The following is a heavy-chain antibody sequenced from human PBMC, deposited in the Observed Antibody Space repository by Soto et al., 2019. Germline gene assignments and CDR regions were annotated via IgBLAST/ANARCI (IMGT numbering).Heavy chain of an antibody. V-gene: IGHV4-59*02. Sequence: SETLSLTCSFSGDSVTSHYLTWIRQSPEKGLEWIGYMHYTGFSHYNPSLKSRLTISVDRSKNQFSLKLSSVTAADTAVYYCARDRDYSNCYHGLDVWGQGTTVTVSS. CDR1: GDSVTSHY. D-gene: IGHD4-4*01. CDR3: ARDRDYSNCYHGLDV. CDR2: MHYTGFS. J-gene: IGHJ6*02.